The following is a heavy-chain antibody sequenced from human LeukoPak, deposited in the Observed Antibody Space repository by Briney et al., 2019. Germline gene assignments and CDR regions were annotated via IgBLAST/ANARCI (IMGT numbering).Heavy chain of an antibody. J-gene: IGHJ5*02. Sequence: PSETLSLTCTVSGGSISSYYWSWIRQPPGKGLEWIGYIYYSGSTNYNPSLKSRVTISVDTSKNQFSLKLSSVTAADTAVYYCARAPDYYDSSGDWFDPWGQGTLVTVSS. D-gene: IGHD3-22*01. CDR3: ARAPDYYDSSGDWFDP. V-gene: IGHV4-59*01. CDR1: GGSISSYY. CDR2: IYYSGST.